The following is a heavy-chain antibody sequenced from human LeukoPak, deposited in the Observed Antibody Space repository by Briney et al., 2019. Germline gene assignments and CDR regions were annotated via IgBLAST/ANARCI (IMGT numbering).Heavy chain of an antibody. D-gene: IGHD3-3*01. V-gene: IGHV4-34*01. CDR3: AREPKSVLRFLEWLGAYFDY. CDR1: GGSFSGYY. CDR2: INHIGST. J-gene: IGHJ4*02. Sequence: SETLSLTCAVYGGSFSGYYWSWIRQPPGKGLEWIGEINHIGSTNYNPSLKSRVTISVDTSKNQFSLKLSSVTAADTAVYYCAREPKSVLRFLEWLGAYFDYWGQGTLVTVSS.